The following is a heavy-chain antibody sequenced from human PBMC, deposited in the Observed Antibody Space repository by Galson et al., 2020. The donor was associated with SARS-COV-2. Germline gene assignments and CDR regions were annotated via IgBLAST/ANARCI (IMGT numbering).Heavy chain of an antibody. CDR1: GYTFTGYY. Sequence: ASVKVSCKASGYTFTGYYMHWVRQAPGQGLEWMGWINPNSGGTNYAQKFQGRVTMTRDTSISTAYMELSRLRSDDTAVYYCAARSPYYYDSSGYFGDFDYWGQGTLVTVSS. J-gene: IGHJ4*02. D-gene: IGHD3-22*01. V-gene: IGHV1-2*02. CDR2: INPNSGGT. CDR3: AARSPYYYDSSGYFGDFDY.